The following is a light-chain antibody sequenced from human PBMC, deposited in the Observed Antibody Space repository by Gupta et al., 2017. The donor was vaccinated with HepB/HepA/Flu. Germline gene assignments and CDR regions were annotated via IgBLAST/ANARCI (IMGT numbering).Light chain of an antibody. CDR1: QTVISNY. V-gene: IGKV3-20*01. J-gene: IGKJ5*01. CDR2: GAS. CDR3: QQYGDSPVT. Sequence: ETILTQSPDTLSLSPGERAALSCRTSQTVISNYLAWYQHRPGQSPRLVIYGASRRPTDIPDRFSGNGSQTDFTLTISRLEPEDFALYYCQQYGDSPVTFGQGTRLDIK.